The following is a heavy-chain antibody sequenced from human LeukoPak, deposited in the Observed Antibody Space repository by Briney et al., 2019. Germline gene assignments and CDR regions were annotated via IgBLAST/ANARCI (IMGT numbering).Heavy chain of an antibody. V-gene: IGHV3-30*18. CDR1: GFTFSSYG. J-gene: IGHJ6*02. CDR3: AKSLYGDYAPRNYGMDV. CDR2: ISYDGINK. Sequence: PGGSLRLSCAASGFTFSSYGMHWVRQAPGKGLGWVAVISYDGINKYYADSVKGRFTISRDNSKSTLYLQMNNLRAEDTAVFYCAKSLYGDYAPRNYGMDVWGQGTTVTVSS. D-gene: IGHD4-17*01.